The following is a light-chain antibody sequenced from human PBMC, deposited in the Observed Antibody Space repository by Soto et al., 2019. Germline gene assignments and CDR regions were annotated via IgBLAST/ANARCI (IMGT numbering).Light chain of an antibody. Sequence: EIQMTQSPYSLSASVSERVTITCRASQSVRSYLNWYQQKPGKAPKLLIYDASSLQSGVPSRFSGSGSGTEFTLTISGLQPDDFATYYCQHYNTYSTWTFGQGAKADI. CDR3: QHYNTYSTWT. CDR2: DAS. CDR1: QSVRSY. V-gene: IGKV1-5*01. J-gene: IGKJ1*01.